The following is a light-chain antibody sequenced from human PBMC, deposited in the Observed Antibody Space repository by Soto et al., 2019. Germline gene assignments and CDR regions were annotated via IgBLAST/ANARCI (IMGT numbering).Light chain of an antibody. CDR2: AAS. CDR1: QGISSY. J-gene: IGKJ3*01. CDR3: QQLNSYPPF. Sequence: DIQLTQSPSFLSASVGDRVTITCRASQGISSYLAWYQQKPGKAPKLLIYAASTLQSEVPSRFSGSGSGTEFTLTNSSLQPEDFATYYCQQLNSYPPFFGPGTKVDI. V-gene: IGKV1-9*01.